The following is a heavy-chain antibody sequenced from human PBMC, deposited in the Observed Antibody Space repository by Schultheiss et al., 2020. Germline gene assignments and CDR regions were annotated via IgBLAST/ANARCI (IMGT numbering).Heavy chain of an antibody. D-gene: IGHD3-10*01. J-gene: IGHJ4*02. CDR2: INPNSGGT. Sequence: ASVKVSCKASGYTFTSYYMHWVRQAPGQGLEWMGWINPNSGGTNYAQKFQGRVTMTRDTSISTAYMELSRLRSDDTAVYYCARGSSGRGYTPIDYWGQGTLVNVYS. V-gene: IGHV1-2*02. CDR3: ARGSSGRGYTPIDY. CDR1: GYTFTSYY.